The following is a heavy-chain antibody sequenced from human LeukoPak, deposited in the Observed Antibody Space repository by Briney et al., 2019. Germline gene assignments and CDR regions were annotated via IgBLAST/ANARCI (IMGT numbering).Heavy chain of an antibody. J-gene: IGHJ4*02. V-gene: IGHV3-48*01. D-gene: IGHD6-6*01. CDR3: AKDPYSSSSSGY. Sequence: PGGSLRLSCAVSGLTFSSYSMNWVRQAPGKGLEWVSHISESSSSKHYADSVRGRFTVSRDNAKNSLYLQMNSLRAEDTAVYYCAKDPYSSSSSGYWGQGTLVTVSS. CDR1: GLTFSSYS. CDR2: ISESSSSK.